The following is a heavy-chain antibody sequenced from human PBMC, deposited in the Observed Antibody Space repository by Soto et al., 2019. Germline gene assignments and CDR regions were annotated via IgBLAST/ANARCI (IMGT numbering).Heavy chain of an antibody. J-gene: IGHJ3*02. Sequence: QVQLVESGGGVVQPGRSLRLSCAASGLTFSNYGMHWVRQAPGKGLEWVAVIALDASNEFYVDSVKGRFTISRDNSKNMLYLQMNSLRAEDTAVYYCAKGQADISGIDEAFDMWGQGTMVTVSS. CDR3: AKGQADISGIDEAFDM. CDR1: GLTFSNYG. D-gene: IGHD2-15*01. CDR2: IALDASNE. V-gene: IGHV3-30*18.